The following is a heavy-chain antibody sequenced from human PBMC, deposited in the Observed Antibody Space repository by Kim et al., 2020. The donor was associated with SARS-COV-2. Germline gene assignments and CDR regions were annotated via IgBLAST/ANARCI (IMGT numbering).Heavy chain of an antibody. D-gene: IGHD2-15*01. CDR3: ASQDSATYYYFDY. V-gene: IGHV3-23*01. Sequence: YADSVRGRFTISRDTSKNTLYLQMNSLRAEDTAVYYCASQDSATYYYFDYWGQGSLVTVSS. J-gene: IGHJ4*02.